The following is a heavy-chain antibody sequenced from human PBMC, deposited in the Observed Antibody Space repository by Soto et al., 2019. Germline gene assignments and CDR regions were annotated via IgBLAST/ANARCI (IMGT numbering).Heavy chain of an antibody. CDR3: ARVNSGRNWFDP. V-gene: IGHV4-61*01. CDR1: GDSVSSASFY. CDR2: IYFSGST. J-gene: IGHJ5*02. D-gene: IGHD6-19*01. Sequence: PSETLSLTCTVSGDSVSSASFYWIWIRQAPGKGLEWIGFIYFSGSTNYNPSLKSRVTMSLDTSKNQFSLKLRSVTPADTAVYSCARVNSGRNWFDPWGQGTLVTVSS.